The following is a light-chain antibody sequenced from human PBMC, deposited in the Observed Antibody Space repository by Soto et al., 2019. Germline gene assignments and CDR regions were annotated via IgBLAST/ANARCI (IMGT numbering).Light chain of an antibody. CDR2: DAS. CDR1: QSVSCH. CDR3: QEYGSPLFS. Sequence: EIVLTQSPATLSVSPGERATLSCRASQSVSCHLDWYQQKPGQAPRLLIYDASTRATGIPARFSGSGSGAEFTLSIGSLQSEDFAVYYCQEYGSPLFSFGPVTKVDIK. V-gene: IGKV3-15*01. J-gene: IGKJ3*01.